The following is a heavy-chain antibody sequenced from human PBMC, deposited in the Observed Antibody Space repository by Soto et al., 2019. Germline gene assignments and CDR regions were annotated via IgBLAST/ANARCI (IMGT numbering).Heavy chain of an antibody. Sequence: ASVKVSCKDSGYTFTSYAMHWVRQAPGQRLEWMGWINAGNGNTKYSQKFQGRVTITRDTSASTAYMELSSLRSEDTAVYYCASVGYYGTGSYRYYGMDVWGQGTTVTVSS. D-gene: IGHD3-10*01. CDR2: INAGNGNT. CDR3: ASVGYYGTGSYRYYGMDV. CDR1: GYTFTSYA. V-gene: IGHV1-3*01. J-gene: IGHJ6*02.